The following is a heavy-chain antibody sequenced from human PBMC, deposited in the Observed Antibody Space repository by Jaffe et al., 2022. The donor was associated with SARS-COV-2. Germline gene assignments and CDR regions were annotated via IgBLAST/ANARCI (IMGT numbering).Heavy chain of an antibody. J-gene: IGHJ4*02. V-gene: IGHV4-59*01. CDR2: IYYSGST. CDR1: GGSISSYY. D-gene: IGHD1-26*01. Sequence: QVQLQESGPGLVKPSETLSLTCTVSGGSISSYYWSWIRQPPGKGLEWIGYIYYSGSTNYNPSLKSRVTISVDTSKNQFSLKLSSVTAADTAVYYCARSGAMATHDYWGQGTLVTVSS. CDR3: ARSGAMATHDY.